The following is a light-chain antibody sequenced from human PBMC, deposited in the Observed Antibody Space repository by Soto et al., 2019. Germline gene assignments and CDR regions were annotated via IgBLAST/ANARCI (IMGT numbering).Light chain of an antibody. CDR1: QGIGSW. J-gene: IGKJ1*01. V-gene: IGKV1-12*01. CDR3: QQANTFPWT. Sequence: DIQMTQSPSSVSASVGDRVTITCRASQGIGSWLAWYQQKPGKAPKLLIYAAASFQSGVPARFSGSGSGTDFTLSISSLQPEDSATYYCQQANTFPWTFGQGTKVEIK. CDR2: AAA.